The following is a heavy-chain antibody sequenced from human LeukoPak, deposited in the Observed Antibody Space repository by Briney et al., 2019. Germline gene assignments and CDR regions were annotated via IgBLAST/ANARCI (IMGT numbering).Heavy chain of an antibody. CDR1: GYTFTGHY. CDR2: INPNSGGT. CDR3: ARGGDSSSWFTSPDY. D-gene: IGHD6-13*01. V-gene: IGHV1-2*02. Sequence: ASVKVSCKASGYTFTGHYMHWVRQAPGQGLEWMGWINPNSGGTNYAQKFQGRVTMTRDTSINTSYMDLSRLRSDDTAVYYCARGGDSSSWFTSPDYWGQGTLVTVSS. J-gene: IGHJ4*02.